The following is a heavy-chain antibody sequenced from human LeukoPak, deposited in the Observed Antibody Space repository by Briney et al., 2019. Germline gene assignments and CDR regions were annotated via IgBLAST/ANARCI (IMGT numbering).Heavy chain of an antibody. J-gene: IGHJ4*02. D-gene: IGHD2-15*01. CDR1: GYTFTDYY. CDR2: VDPEDGET. Sequence: VASVKVSCKVSGYTFTDYYMHWVQQDPGKGLEWMGLVDPEDGETIYAEKFQGRVTITADTSTDTAYMELSSLRSEDTAVYYCATGPHEVVDYWGQGTLVTVSS. CDR3: ATGPHEVVDY. V-gene: IGHV1-69-2*01.